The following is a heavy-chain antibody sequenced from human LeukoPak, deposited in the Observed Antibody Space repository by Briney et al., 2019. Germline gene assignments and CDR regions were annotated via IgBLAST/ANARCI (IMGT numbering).Heavy chain of an antibody. D-gene: IGHD3-22*01. CDR2: ISSSGSSI. CDR1: GFTFSDYY. J-gene: IGHJ6*04. Sequence: GGSLRLSCAAPGFTFSDYYLSWIRQAPGKGLEWVSYISSSGSSIHYADSVKGRFTISRDNAKNSLYLQMNSLRAEDTAVYYCARQTPYYYDSSGYTMGVWGKGTTVTVSS. V-gene: IGHV3-11*04. CDR3: ARQTPYYYDSSGYTMGV.